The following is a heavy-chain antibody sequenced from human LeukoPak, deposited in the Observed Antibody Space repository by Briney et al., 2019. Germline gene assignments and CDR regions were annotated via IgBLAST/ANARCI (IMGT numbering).Heavy chain of an antibody. Sequence: GGSLRLSCAASGFTFSSYAMHWVRQGPGKGLEWVSRINSDGSSTSYADSVKGRFTISRDNAKNTLYLQMNSLRAEDTAVYYCAKDRGDGDYRRYYYYYMDVWGKGTTVTISS. CDR2: INSDGSST. J-gene: IGHJ6*03. CDR3: AKDRGDGDYRRYYYYYMDV. CDR1: GFTFSSYA. D-gene: IGHD4-17*01. V-gene: IGHV3-74*01.